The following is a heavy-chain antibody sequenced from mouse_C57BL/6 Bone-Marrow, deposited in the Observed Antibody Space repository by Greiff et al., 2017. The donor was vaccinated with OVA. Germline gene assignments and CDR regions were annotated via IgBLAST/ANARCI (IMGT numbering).Heavy chain of an antibody. CDR1: GFSFNTYA. CDR3: VRQKLRLRKPYYYAMDY. Sequence: EVKLEESGGGLVQPKGSLKLSCAASGFSFNTYAMNWVRQAPGKGLEWVARIRSKSNNYATYYADSVKDRFTISRDDSESMLYLQMNNLKTEDTAMYYCVRQKLRLRKPYYYAMDYWGQGTSVTVSS. CDR2: IRSKSNNYAT. V-gene: IGHV10-1*01. D-gene: IGHD3-2*02. J-gene: IGHJ4*01.